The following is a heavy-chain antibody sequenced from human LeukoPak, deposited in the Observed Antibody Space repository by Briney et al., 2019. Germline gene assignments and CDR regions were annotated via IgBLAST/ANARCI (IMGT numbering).Heavy chain of an antibody. J-gene: IGHJ4*02. Sequence: TGGSLRLSCAASGFTFSSYSMNWVRQAPGKGLEWVSSISSSSSYIYYADSVKGRFTISRDNAKNSLYLQMNSLRAEDTAVYYCARGQRGYSYGGDYWGQGTLVTVSS. CDR1: GFTFSSYS. CDR3: ARGQRGYSYGGDY. CDR2: ISSSSSYI. V-gene: IGHV3-21*01. D-gene: IGHD5-18*01.